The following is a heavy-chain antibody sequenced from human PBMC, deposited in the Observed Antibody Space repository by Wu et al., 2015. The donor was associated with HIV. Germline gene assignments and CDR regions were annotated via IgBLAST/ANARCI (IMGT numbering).Heavy chain of an antibody. Sequence: LVQSGDEVKKPGASVKVSCKASGYLFTHYGVTWVRLAPGQRLEWVGWVSAWDGRTNYAQNLQGRVTMTTDSSTNTAYMELKSLTSDDTAVYFCARVQFDPDYYTYFDLWGQGTLVTVSS. CDR1: GYLFTHYG. CDR2: VSAWDGRT. J-gene: IGHJ5*01. V-gene: IGHV1-18*01. CDR3: ARVQFDPDYYTYFDL. D-gene: IGHD4/OR15-4a*01.